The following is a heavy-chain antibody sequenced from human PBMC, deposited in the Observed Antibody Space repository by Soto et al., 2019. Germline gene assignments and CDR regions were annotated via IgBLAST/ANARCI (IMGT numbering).Heavy chain of an antibody. CDR2: IYYSGST. Sequence: SETLSLTCTVPGGSISGGGYYWSWIRQHPGKGLEWIGYIYYSGSTNYNPSLKSRVTISVDTSKNQFSQKLSSVTAADTAVYYCARSVDYNWFDPWGQGTLVTVSS. CDR1: GGSISGGGYY. D-gene: IGHD5-12*01. CDR3: ARSVDYNWFDP. J-gene: IGHJ5*02. V-gene: IGHV4-61*08.